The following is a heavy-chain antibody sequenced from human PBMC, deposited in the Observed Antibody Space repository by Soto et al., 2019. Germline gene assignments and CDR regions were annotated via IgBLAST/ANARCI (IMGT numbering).Heavy chain of an antibody. V-gene: IGHV4-39*01. CDR2: IYYRRRT. J-gene: IGHJ5*02. CDR3: ARRDWKGIDP. Sequence: QLQLQESGPGLVKPSETLSLTCTVSGGSISRSSYFWGWIRQPPGKGLEWIGNIYYRRRTYYNPSLRSRGTISVDTSTSQSSLKLSSVTAADTAAYYCARRDWKGIDPWGQATLVSVSS. CDR1: GGSISRSSYF. D-gene: IGHD1-1*01.